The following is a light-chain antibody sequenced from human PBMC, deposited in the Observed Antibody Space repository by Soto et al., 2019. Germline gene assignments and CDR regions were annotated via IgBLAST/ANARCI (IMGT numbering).Light chain of an antibody. J-gene: IGKJ1*01. CDR1: QSVSSN. CDR3: QQYNNWPPWT. CDR2: GAS. Sequence: EIVMTQSPATLSVSPGERATLSCRASQSVSSNLAWYQQKPGQAPRLLIYGASTRATGIPARFSGSGSGTKFHLTISSLQSEDFAVYYCQQYNNWPPWTFGQGTKVEIK. V-gene: IGKV3-15*01.